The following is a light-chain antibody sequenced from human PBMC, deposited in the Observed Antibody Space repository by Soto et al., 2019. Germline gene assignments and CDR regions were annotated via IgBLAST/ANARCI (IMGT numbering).Light chain of an antibody. J-gene: IGKJ1*01. CDR3: QQYNSYPWT. CDR2: KAS. Sequence: DIQMTQSPSTLSASRGDRVTITCRASQSISSWLAWYQQKPGKAPNLLIHKASSLESGVPSRFSGSASGTEFTLTISSLQPDDFATYYCQQYNSYPWTFGQGTKVEIK. V-gene: IGKV1-5*03. CDR1: QSISSW.